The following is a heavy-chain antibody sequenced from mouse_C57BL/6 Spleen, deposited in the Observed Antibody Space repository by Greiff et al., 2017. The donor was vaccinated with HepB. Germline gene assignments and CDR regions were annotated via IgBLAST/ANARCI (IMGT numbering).Heavy chain of an antibody. CDR2: INPNNGGT. CDR3: ARSTYDYDVGYAMDY. D-gene: IGHD2-4*01. Sequence: VQLQQSGPELVKPGASVKIPCKASGYTFTDYNMDWVKQSHGKSLEWIGDINPNNGGTIYNQKFKGKATLTVDKSSSTAYMELRSLTSEDTAVYYCARSTYDYDVGYAMDYWGQGTSVTVSS. CDR1: GYTFTDYN. V-gene: IGHV1-18*01. J-gene: IGHJ4*01.